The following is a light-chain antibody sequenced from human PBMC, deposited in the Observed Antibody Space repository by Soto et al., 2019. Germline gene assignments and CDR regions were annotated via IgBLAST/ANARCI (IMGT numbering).Light chain of an antibody. Sequence: EIVMTQSPATLSVSPGERATLSCSASQSVSSNLAWYQQKPGQAPRLLIYGASTRATGIPARFSGSGSGTEFTLTIRSMQSEDVGVYYCQQYNTGPPLAVGGGTKLEIQ. V-gene: IGKV3-15*01. CDR3: QQYNTGPPLA. J-gene: IGKJ4*01. CDR2: GAS. CDR1: QSVSSN.